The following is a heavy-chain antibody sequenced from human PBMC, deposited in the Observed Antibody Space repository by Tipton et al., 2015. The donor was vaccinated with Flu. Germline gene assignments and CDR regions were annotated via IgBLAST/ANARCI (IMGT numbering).Heavy chain of an antibody. CDR2: ISPYTDNS. Sequence: QLVQSGAEVQKPGASVKVSCKTSGYTFNTYGISWVRQAPGQGLEWMGWISPYTDNSNYAQKFRGRVTMTTDTSTSTAYLEMRSLRLDDTAVYYCARDMPQGIVVIPPAKRFDHWGQGTLVTVSS. CDR1: GYTFNTYG. D-gene: IGHD2-2*01. CDR3: ARDMPQGIVVIPPAKRFDH. J-gene: IGHJ4*02. V-gene: IGHV1-18*01.